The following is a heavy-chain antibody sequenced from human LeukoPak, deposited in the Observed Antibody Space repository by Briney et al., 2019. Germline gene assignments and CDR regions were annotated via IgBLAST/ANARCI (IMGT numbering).Heavy chain of an antibody. Sequence: ASVKVSCKASGYTFTSYYMHWVRQAPGQGLEWMGIINPSGGSTSYAQKLQGRVTMTRDTSTSTVYMELSSLRSEDTAVYYCARAPRTTVTTRGWWFDPWGQGTLVTVSS. CDR2: INPSGGST. CDR1: GYTFTSYY. CDR3: ARAPRTTVTTRGWWFDP. V-gene: IGHV1-46*01. J-gene: IGHJ5*02. D-gene: IGHD4-17*01.